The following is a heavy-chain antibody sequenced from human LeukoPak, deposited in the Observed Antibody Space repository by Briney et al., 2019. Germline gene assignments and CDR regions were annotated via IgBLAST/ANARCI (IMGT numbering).Heavy chain of an antibody. CDR2: INPNSGGT. J-gene: IGHJ4*02. D-gene: IGHD6-6*01. Sequence: ASVKVSCKASRYTFTGYYIHWVRHAPGQGLEWMGWINPNSGGTNYAQKFQGRVTLTRDTSISTAYMELSSLRSDDTAVYYCAREGSSSFYFDYWGQGTLVTVSS. CDR3: AREGSSSFYFDY. CDR1: RYTFTGYY. V-gene: IGHV1-2*02.